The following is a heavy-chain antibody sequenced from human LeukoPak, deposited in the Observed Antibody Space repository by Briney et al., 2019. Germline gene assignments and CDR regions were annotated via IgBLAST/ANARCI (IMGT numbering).Heavy chain of an antibody. J-gene: IGHJ6*03. CDR3: ARDLEPDYDILYLHV. CDR2: ISAYNGNT. D-gene: IGHD3-9*01. Sequence: ASVKVSCRASGYTFTSYGISWVRQAPGQGLEWMGWISAYNGNTNYAQKLQGRVTMTTDTSTSTAYMELRSLRSDDTAVYYCARDLEPDYDILYLHVWGKGTTVTVS. V-gene: IGHV1-18*01. CDR1: GYTFTSYG.